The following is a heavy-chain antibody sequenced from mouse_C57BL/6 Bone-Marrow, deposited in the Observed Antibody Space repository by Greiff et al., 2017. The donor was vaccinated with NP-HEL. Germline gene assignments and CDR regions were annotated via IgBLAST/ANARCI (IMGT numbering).Heavy chain of an antibody. V-gene: IGHV14-4*01. D-gene: IGHD1-1*01. CDR2: IDPENGDT. CDR1: GFNIKDDY. Sequence: EVQLQQSGAELVRPGASVKLSCTASGFNIKDDYMHWVKQRPEQGLEWIGWIDPENGDTEYASKFQGKATITADTSSNTAYLQLSSLTSEDTAVYYCTRGLLRSGWYFDVWGTGTTVTVSS. CDR3: TRGLLRSGWYFDV. J-gene: IGHJ1*03.